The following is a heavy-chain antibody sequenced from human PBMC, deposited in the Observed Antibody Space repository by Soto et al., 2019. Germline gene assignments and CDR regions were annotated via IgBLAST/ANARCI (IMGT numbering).Heavy chain of an antibody. CDR1: GDSVSSNSAA. V-gene: IGHV6-1*01. J-gene: IGHJ6*02. CDR3: ARDPGSSIYSYYYGMDV. Sequence: SQTLSLTCALSGDSVSSNSAAWNWIRQSPSRGLEWLGRTYYRSKWYNDYAVSVKSRITINPDTSKNQFSLQLNSVTPEDTAVYSCARDPGSSIYSYYYGMDVWGQGTTVTVSS. CDR2: TYYRSKWYN. D-gene: IGHD1-26*01.